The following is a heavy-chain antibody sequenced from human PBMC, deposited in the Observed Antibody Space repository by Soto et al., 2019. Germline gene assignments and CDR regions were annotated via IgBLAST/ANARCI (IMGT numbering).Heavy chain of an antibody. D-gene: IGHD6-13*01. CDR2: ISYDGNNK. V-gene: IGHV3-30*18. CDR3: AKVPGYSTLGGMAV. CDR1: GFTFSSYG. J-gene: IGHJ6*02. Sequence: QVQLVESGGGVVQPGRSLRLSCAASGFTFSSYGMHWVRQAKGTGLEWVAVISYDGNNKYYADAVKGRFTISRDNSKNTLYLQMNRLRAEDTAVYYCAKVPGYSTLGGMAVWGQRTTVNVSS.